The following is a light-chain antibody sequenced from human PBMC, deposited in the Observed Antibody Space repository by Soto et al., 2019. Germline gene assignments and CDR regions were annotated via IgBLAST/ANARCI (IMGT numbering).Light chain of an antibody. J-gene: IGKJ1*01. CDR3: QQYYSYPWT. CDR2: DAS. V-gene: IGKV1-5*01. Sequence: DIQMTQSPSTLSASEGDRVTITCRASQSISGWLAWYQQKPGKPPKLLIYDASSLEGGVPSRFSGSGSGTEFTLTISSLQPDDFATYYCQQYYSYPWTFGQGTKVDIK. CDR1: QSISGW.